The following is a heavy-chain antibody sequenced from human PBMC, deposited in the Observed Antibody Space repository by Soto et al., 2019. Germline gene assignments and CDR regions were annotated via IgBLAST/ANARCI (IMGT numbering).Heavy chain of an antibody. CDR2: IYHSGST. J-gene: IGHJ4*02. CDR3: ARDKHGNPFDY. V-gene: IGHV4-39*07. Sequence: PSETLSLTCTVSGGSISSSSYYWGWIRQPPGKGLEWIGSIYHSGSTYYNPSLKSRVTISVDTSKNQFSLKLSSVTAADTAVYYCARDKHGNPFDYWGQGTLVTVSS. D-gene: IGHD2-15*01. CDR1: GGSISSSSYY.